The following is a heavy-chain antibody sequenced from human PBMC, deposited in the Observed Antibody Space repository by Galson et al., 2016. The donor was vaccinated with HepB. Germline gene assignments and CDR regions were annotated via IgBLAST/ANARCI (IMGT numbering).Heavy chain of an antibody. CDR2: INSDGSSA. V-gene: IGHV3-74*01. CDR1: GFTYSSDW. Sequence: SLRLSCAASGFTYSSDWMYWVRQAPGKGLVWVSHINSDGSSASYAGSVRGRFTISRDNAKKTLYLQMKSLRAEDTAMYYCVGYGFDIWGQGTMVIVSS. CDR3: VGYGFDI. J-gene: IGHJ3*02.